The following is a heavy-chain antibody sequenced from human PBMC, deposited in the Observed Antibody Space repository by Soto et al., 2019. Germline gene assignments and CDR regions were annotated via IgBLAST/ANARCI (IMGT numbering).Heavy chain of an antibody. Sequence: PSETLSLTCTVSGGSIISSSYYWGWIRQPPGKGLEWIGSIYYSGSTYYNPSLKSRVTISVDTSKNQFSLKLSSVTAADTAVYYCARRIYCSSTSCPLYYYYYGMDVWGQGTTVTV. CDR1: GGSIISSSYY. D-gene: IGHD2-2*01. CDR2: IYYSGST. CDR3: ARRIYCSSTSCPLYYYYYGMDV. J-gene: IGHJ6*02. V-gene: IGHV4-39*01.